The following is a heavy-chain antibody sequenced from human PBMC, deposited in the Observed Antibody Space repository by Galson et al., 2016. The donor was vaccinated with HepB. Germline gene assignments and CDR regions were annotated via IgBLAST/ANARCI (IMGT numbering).Heavy chain of an antibody. CDR2: ISSSDGRT. V-gene: IGHV3-23*01. CDR1: GFTFNTYA. D-gene: IGHD6-19*01. Sequence: SLRLSCAASGFTFNTYAMTWVRQAPGKGLEWVSSISSSDGRTWYADSVRGRFTISTDNSKTTLYVQMNSLRVDDSAIYYCAKSQFALPDSAWLNAFDLWGQGTMVTVSS. CDR3: AKSQFALPDSAWLNAFDL. J-gene: IGHJ3*01.